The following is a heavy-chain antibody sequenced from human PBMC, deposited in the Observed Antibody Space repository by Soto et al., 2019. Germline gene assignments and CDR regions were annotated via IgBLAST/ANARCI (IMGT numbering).Heavy chain of an antibody. V-gene: IGHV3-30*18. D-gene: IGHD1-1*01. CDR1: GFTFSTYG. J-gene: IGHJ6*02. Sequence: QVQLVESGGGVVQLGRSLRLSCAASGFTFSTYGMHWVRQAPGKGLEWVAVISYDGSNGYYADSVKGRFTISRDNSKNTLYLQMNSLRAEDTAVYYCAKTVQSYFYGMDVWGQGTTVTVSS. CDR2: ISYDGSNG. CDR3: AKTVQSYFYGMDV.